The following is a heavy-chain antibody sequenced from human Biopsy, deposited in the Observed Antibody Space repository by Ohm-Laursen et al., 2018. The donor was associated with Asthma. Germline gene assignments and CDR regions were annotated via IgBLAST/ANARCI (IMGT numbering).Heavy chain of an antibody. CDR1: GGTFSSYA. Sequence: SVKISCKASGGTFSSYAISWVRRAPGQGLEWMGWISAYNGNTSYAQKFQGRVTMTRDTSTSTVYMELSSLRSEDTAVYYCARSSHINWGGYFDYWGQGTLVTVSS. V-gene: IGHV1-18*01. CDR2: ISAYNGNT. J-gene: IGHJ4*02. D-gene: IGHD7-27*01. CDR3: ARSSHINWGGYFDY.